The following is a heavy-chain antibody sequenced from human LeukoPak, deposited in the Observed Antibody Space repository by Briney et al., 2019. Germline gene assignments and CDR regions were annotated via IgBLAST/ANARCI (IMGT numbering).Heavy chain of an antibody. J-gene: IGHJ4*02. D-gene: IGHD2-2*02. V-gene: IGHV1-69*06. CDR3: TLYNY. CDR2: IIPIFGTA. CDR1: GATSSSYP. Sequence: SVKVSCKASGATSSSYPIGGLEQPLGQGLEWMGGIIPIFGTANYAQKFQGRVTITAVKSTSTAYMELSSLRSDDMAVYYCTLYNYWGQGTLVTVSS.